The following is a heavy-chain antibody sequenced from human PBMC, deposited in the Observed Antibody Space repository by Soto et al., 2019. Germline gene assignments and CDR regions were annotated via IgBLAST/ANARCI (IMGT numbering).Heavy chain of an antibody. CDR3: ATSDQTMSLFF. V-gene: IGHV1-24*01. Sequence: ASVKVSCKVSGYTLTELSMHWARQAHGKGLEWMGGFDPEDGETIYAQKFQGRVTMTEDTSTDTAYMELSSLRSEDTAVYYCATSDQTMSLFFWGQGTLVTVSS. CDR1: GYTLTELS. J-gene: IGHJ4*02. D-gene: IGHD3-22*01. CDR2: FDPEDGET.